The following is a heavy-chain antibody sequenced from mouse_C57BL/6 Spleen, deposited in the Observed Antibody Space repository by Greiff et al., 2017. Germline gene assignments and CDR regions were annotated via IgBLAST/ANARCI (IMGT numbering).Heavy chain of an antibody. J-gene: IGHJ4*01. CDR1: GYTFTSYW. Sequence: VKLQQPGAELVKPGASVKLSCKASGYTFTSYWMHWVKQRPGQGLEWIGMIHPNSGSTNYNEKFKSKATLTVDTSSSTAYMQLSSLTSEDSAVYYCARPTDESWSCAMDDWGQGTSVTVAS. CDR3: ARPTDESWSCAMDD. V-gene: IGHV1-64*01. CDR2: IHPNSGST.